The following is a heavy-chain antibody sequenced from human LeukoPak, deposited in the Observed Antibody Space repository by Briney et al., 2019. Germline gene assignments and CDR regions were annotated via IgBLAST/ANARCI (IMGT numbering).Heavy chain of an antibody. V-gene: IGHV4-34*01. D-gene: IGHD6-19*01. Sequence: SETLSLTCAIYSGSFSGYYWNWIGQPPGKGLEWIGEINHSGLTNYNPSLNSRVTMSVDTSKNQFSLNLTSVTAADTAVYYCAASGWTPGLDYWGQGTPVTVSS. CDR2: INHSGLT. CDR1: SGSFSGYY. CDR3: AASGWTPGLDY. J-gene: IGHJ4*02.